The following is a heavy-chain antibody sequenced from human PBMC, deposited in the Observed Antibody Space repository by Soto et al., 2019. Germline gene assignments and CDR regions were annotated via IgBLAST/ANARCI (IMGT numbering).Heavy chain of an antibody. CDR3: ALHYGSGSTYYFYGMDV. D-gene: IGHD3-10*01. CDR1: GGTFSSYA. V-gene: IGHV1-69*12. CDR2: IIPIFVTA. J-gene: IGHJ6*02. Sequence: QVQLVQSGAEVKKPGSSVKVSCKASGGTFSSYAISWVRQAPGQGLEWLGGIIPIFVTADYAQKFQGRVTITADESTSTASMELSSLRAEDTAVYYWALHYGSGSTYYFYGMDVWGQGTTVTVSS.